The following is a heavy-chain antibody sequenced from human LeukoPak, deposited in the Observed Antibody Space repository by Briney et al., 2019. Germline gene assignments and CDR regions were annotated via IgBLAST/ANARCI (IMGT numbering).Heavy chain of an antibody. Sequence: GGSLRLSCAASGFTFSSYGMHWVRQAPGKGLEWVAFIRYDGSNKYYADSVKGRFTISRDNSKNTLYLQMNSLRAEDTAVYYCAKDRGLYPYYFDYWGQGTLVTVPS. CDR2: IRYDGSNK. D-gene: IGHD2-15*01. J-gene: IGHJ4*02. CDR3: AKDRGLYPYYFDY. CDR1: GFTFSSYG. V-gene: IGHV3-30*02.